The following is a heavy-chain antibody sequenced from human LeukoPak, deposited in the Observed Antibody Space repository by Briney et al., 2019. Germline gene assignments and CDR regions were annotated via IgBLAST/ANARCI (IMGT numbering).Heavy chain of an antibody. Sequence: GGSLRLSCAASGFTFDDYGMSWVRHAPGKGLEWVSGINWNGDSTSYADPVKGRFTISRDNAKNSLYLQMNSLRAEDTALYYCARRESTYQNYYYFYYMDVWGKGTTVTVSS. V-gene: IGHV3-20*04. CDR1: GFTFDDYG. CDR3: ARRESTYQNYYYFYYMDV. J-gene: IGHJ6*03. CDR2: INWNGDST.